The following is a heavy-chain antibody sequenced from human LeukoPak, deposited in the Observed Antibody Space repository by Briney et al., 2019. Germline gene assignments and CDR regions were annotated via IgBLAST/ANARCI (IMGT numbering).Heavy chain of an antibody. V-gene: IGHV4-59*08. CDR3: ARRAAVSGIGVWFDP. CDR2: IHYSGNT. Sequence: SETLSLTCSVSGDSISNFYWSWLRRPPGKGLEWIGYIHYSGNTNYNPSLKSRVAISIDTSKNHFSLKLTSVTAADTAVYYCARRAAVSGIGVWFDPWGQGTLVTVSS. J-gene: IGHJ5*02. D-gene: IGHD6-19*01. CDR1: GDSISNFY.